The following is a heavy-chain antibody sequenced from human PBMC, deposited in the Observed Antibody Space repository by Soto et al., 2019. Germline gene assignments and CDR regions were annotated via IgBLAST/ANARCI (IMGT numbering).Heavy chain of an antibody. Sequence: SETLSLTXAVSGGSISRFYWSWIRQPPGKGLEWIGYINYSGSTNYNPSLKSRVTISVDTSKNQFSLKLSSVTAADTAVYYCARCTGGYDFWSGYKANNWFDPWGQGTLVTVSS. J-gene: IGHJ5*02. D-gene: IGHD3-3*01. V-gene: IGHV4-59*12. CDR1: GGSISRFY. CDR3: ARCTGGYDFWSGYKANNWFDP. CDR2: INYSGST.